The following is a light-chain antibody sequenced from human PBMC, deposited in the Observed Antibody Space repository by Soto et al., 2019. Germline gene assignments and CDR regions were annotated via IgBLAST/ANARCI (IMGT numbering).Light chain of an antibody. CDR3: QQYGSSPWT. CDR1: QTVGIS. V-gene: IGKV3-20*01. Sequence: IVFTPSPAPPSLSPGERAPLSCRASQTVGISLAWFQHTPGQAPRLLIYAASSRATGVPDRFSGSGSGTDFTLTISRLEPEDFAVYYCQQYGSSPWTFGQGTKVDIK. J-gene: IGKJ1*01. CDR2: AAS.